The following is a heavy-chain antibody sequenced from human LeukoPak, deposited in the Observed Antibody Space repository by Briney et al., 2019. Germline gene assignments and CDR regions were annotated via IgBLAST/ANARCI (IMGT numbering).Heavy chain of an antibody. CDR3: ARETRYYVSDY. Sequence: GSLRLSCAASGFTFSSYWMHWVRQAPGKGLVWVSRINSDGSSTRYADSVKGRFTISRDNAKNTLYLQMNSLRAEDTAVYYCARETRYYVSDYWGQGTLVTVSS. J-gene: IGHJ4*02. D-gene: IGHD3-10*02. CDR1: GFTFSSYW. CDR2: INSDGSST. V-gene: IGHV3-74*01.